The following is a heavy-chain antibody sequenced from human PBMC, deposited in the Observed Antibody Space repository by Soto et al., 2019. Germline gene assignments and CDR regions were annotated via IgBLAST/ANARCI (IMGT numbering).Heavy chain of an antibody. CDR2: IYYSGST. CDR3: ARHTPAISISDH. V-gene: IGHV4-39*01. J-gene: IGHJ4*02. Sequence: SETLFLTCTVSGGSISSYYWGWIRQPPGKGLEWIGSIYYSGSTYYNPSLKSRVTISVDTSKNQFSLKLSSVTAADTAVYYCARHTPAISISDHWGQGTLVTVSS. CDR1: GGSISSYY. D-gene: IGHD2-15*01.